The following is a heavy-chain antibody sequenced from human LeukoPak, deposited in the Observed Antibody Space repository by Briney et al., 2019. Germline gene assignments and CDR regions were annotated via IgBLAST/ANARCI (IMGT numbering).Heavy chain of an antibody. D-gene: IGHD6-19*01. J-gene: IGHJ5*02. V-gene: IGHV2-5*02. Sequence: SGPTLVKPTQTLTLTCTFSGFSLSTRGVGVGWIGQPPGKALEWLALIYWDDDKRYSPSLKSRLTITKDTSKNQVVLTMTNMDPVDTATYYCAHSSGWPSPYNWFDPWGQGTLVTVSS. CDR1: GFSLSTRGVG. CDR2: IYWDDDK. CDR3: AHSSGWPSPYNWFDP.